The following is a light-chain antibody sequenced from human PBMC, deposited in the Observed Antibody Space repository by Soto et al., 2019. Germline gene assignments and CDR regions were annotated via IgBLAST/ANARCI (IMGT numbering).Light chain of an antibody. Sequence: EIVVTQSPATLSVSPGERATLSCRASQSVGNNFAWYQQKPGQAPRLLIFATSTRATGVPARFSGSGSGTEFTLTISSLQSEDFAVYYCQQYSAWPLTFGGGTKVEIE. V-gene: IGKV3-15*01. CDR3: QQYSAWPLT. J-gene: IGKJ4*01. CDR1: QSVGNN. CDR2: ATS.